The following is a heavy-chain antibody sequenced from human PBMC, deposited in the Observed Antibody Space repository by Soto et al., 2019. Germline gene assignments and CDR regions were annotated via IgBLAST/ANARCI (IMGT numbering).Heavy chain of an antibody. Sequence: SETLSLTCTVSGGSIGTYYWSWIRQPPGKGLEWIGYIYYRGNTDYNPSLKSRVTISLDTPKNQFSLKLSSVTAADTAVYYCARLPGYYDILTGYTTYYFDYWGQGILVTVSS. CDR3: ARLPGYYDILTGYTTYYFDY. CDR1: GGSIGTYY. V-gene: IGHV4-59*08. J-gene: IGHJ4*02. D-gene: IGHD3-9*01. CDR2: IYYRGNT.